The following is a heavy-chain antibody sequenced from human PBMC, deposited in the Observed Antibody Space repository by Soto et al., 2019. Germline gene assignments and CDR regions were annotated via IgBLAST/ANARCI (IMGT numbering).Heavy chain of an antibody. CDR2: ISGSGGST. Sequence: GGSLRLSCAASGFTFSSYAMSWVRQAPGKGLEWVSAISGSGGSTYYADSVKGRFTISRDNSKNTLYLQMNSLRAEDTAVYYCAKHPTISSFYGMDVWGQGTTVTVSS. J-gene: IGHJ6*02. D-gene: IGHD6-6*01. CDR3: AKHPTISSFYGMDV. V-gene: IGHV3-23*01. CDR1: GFTFSSYA.